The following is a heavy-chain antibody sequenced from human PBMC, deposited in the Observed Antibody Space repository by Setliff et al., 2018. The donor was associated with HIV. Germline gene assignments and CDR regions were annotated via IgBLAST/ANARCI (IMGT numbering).Heavy chain of an antibody. Sequence: GGSLRLSCAASGFTFSEYEMHWVRQGARTGLEWVSAIGVAGDTFYGGSVKGRFTISRDNSKNTLYLQMNSLRAEDTAVYYCARDLPEYYFDYWGQGTLVTVSS. J-gene: IGHJ4*02. CDR3: ARDLPEYYFDY. CDR2: IGVAGDT. CDR1: GFTFSEYE. V-gene: IGHV3-13*01.